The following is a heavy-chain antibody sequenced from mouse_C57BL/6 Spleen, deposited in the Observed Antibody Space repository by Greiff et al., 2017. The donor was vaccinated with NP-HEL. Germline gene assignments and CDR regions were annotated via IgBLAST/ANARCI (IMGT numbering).Heavy chain of an antibody. CDR3: ARWDTKCFDY. CDR1: GYTFTSYW. D-gene: IGHD1-3*01. CDR2: IDPSDSYT. J-gene: IGHJ2*01. Sequence: QVQLQQPGAELVMPGASVKLSCKASGYTFTSYWMHWVKQRPGQGLEWIGEIDPSDSYTNYNQKFKGKSTLTVDKSSSTAYMQLSSLTSEDSAVYYFARWDTKCFDYWGQGTTLTVSS. V-gene: IGHV1-69*01.